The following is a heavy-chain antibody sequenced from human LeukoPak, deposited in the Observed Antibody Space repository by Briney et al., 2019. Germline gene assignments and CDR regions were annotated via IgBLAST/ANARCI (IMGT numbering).Heavy chain of an antibody. Sequence: GASVKVSCKASGYTFTGYYMHWVRQAPGQGLEWMGWINPNSGGTNYAQKFQGRVTMTRDTSISTAYMELRSLRSDDTAVYYCARDGYSSDWYPLDAFDIWGQGTMVTVSS. CDR2: INPNSGGT. J-gene: IGHJ3*02. CDR3: ARDGYSSDWYPLDAFDI. V-gene: IGHV1-2*02. CDR1: GYTFTGYY. D-gene: IGHD6-19*01.